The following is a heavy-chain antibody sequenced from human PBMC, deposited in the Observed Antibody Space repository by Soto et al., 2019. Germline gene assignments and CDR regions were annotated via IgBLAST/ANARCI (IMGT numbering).Heavy chain of an antibody. D-gene: IGHD1-7*01. Sequence: SETLSLTCTVSGGSVSSGSYYWSWIRQPPGKGLEWIGYIYYSGSTNYNPSLKSRVTISVDTSKNQFSLKLSSVTAADTAVYYCARVGRITGTTRLTWFEPWGQGTLVTVSS. V-gene: IGHV4-61*01. CDR1: GGSVSSGSYY. CDR2: IYYSGST. CDR3: ARVGRITGTTRLTWFEP. J-gene: IGHJ5*02.